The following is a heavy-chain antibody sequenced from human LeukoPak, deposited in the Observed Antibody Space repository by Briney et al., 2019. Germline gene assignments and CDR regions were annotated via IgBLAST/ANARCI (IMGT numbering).Heavy chain of an antibody. D-gene: IGHD6-13*01. V-gene: IGHV3-23*01. J-gene: IGHJ5*02. Sequence: PGGSLRLSCAASGFTFNSYAMSWVRQAPGKGLEWVSAISGSGGSTYYADSVKGRFTISRDNSKNTLYLQMNSLRAEDTAVYYCAKVGYSSSWYPSWGQGTLVTVSS. CDR1: GFTFNSYA. CDR3: AKVGYSSSWYPS. CDR2: ISGSGGST.